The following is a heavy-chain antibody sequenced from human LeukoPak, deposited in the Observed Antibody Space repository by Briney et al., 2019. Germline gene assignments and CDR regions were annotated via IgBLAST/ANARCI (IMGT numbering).Heavy chain of an antibody. D-gene: IGHD3-9*01. CDR3: ARDPYYDILTGYYTYYYYMDV. J-gene: IGHJ6*03. CDR1: GYTFTTYG. Sequence: ASVKVSCKASGYTFTTYGISWVRQAPGRGLEWMGWISVYNGKTNYAQKLQGRVTMTTDTSTSTAYMELRSLRPDDTAVYYCARDPYYDILTGYYTYYYYMDVWGKGTTVTISS. CDR2: ISVYNGKT. V-gene: IGHV1-18*01.